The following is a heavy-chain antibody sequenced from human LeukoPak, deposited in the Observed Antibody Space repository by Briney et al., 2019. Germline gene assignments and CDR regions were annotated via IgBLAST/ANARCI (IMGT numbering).Heavy chain of an antibody. V-gene: IGHV1-18*01. Sequence: ASVKVSCKASGYTFTTYGITWVRQAPGHGLEWMGWISGDIGNTRYAQKFQGRLTMTTETSTRIVFMDLRSLTYDDTAVYYCARDADGSGTLLDYWGQGTLVIVSS. CDR3: ARDADGSGTLLDY. D-gene: IGHD3-10*01. CDR2: ISGDIGNT. J-gene: IGHJ4*02. CDR1: GYTFTTYG.